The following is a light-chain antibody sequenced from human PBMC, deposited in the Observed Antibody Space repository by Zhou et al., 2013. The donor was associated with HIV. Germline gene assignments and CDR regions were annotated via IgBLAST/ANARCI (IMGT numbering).Light chain of an antibody. CDR2: KAS. CDR3: QQYNTYWT. Sequence: DIQMTQSPSTLSASVGDRVTITCRASQSISSWLAWYQQKPGKAPKVLIYKASILESGVPSRFSGSGSGTEFTLTINSLQPDDFATYYCQQYNTYWTFGQGDQRWRSN. CDR1: QSISSW. J-gene: IGKJ1*01. V-gene: IGKV1-5*03.